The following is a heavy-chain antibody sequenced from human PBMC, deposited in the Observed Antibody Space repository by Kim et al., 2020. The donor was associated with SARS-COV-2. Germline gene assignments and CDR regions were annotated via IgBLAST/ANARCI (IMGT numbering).Heavy chain of an antibody. V-gene: IGHV1-58*01. Sequence: FQERVTITRDMSTSTAYMELSSLRSEDTAVYYCAATHYYGSGSYLEFNYWGQGTLVTVSS. J-gene: IGHJ4*02. CDR3: AATHYYGSGSYLEFNY. D-gene: IGHD3-10*01.